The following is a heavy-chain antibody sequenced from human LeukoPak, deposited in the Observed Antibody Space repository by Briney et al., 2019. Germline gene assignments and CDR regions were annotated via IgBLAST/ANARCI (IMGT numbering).Heavy chain of an antibody. D-gene: IGHD6-13*01. CDR2: INPNSGDT. V-gene: IGHV1-2*02. J-gene: IGHJ3*02. CDR3: ARRVAAPGHDAFDI. CDR1: GYTFTDYY. Sequence: ASVKVSCKASGYTFTDYYLHWVRQAPGQGLEWMGWINPNSGDTHFAQTFQDRVTMARDTSISSAYMELGRLRSDDRALYYCARRVAAPGHDAFDIWGQGTMVTVSS.